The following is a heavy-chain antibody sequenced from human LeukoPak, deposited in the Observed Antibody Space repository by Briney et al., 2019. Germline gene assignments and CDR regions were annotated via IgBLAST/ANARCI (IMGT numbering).Heavy chain of an antibody. J-gene: IGHJ2*01. Sequence: PSQTLSLTRTVSGGSLSSGYYYWRWLRQPAGTGLEWLGRINTSGSTNYTPSLKSRVTISIDTSKNQFSLKLTSVTAADTAVHYCARGIRDGYSNYWYFDLWGRGTLVTVSS. V-gene: IGHV4-61*02. CDR1: GGSLSSGYYY. D-gene: IGHD5-24*01. CDR2: INTSGST. CDR3: ARGIRDGYSNYWYFDL.